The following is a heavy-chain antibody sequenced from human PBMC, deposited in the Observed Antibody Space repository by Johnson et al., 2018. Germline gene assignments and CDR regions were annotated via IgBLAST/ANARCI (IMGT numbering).Heavy chain of an antibody. J-gene: IGHJ6*02. D-gene: IGHD2-21*02. CDR3: AGDGADCDGDCYPYGMDV. V-gene: IGHV3-48*02. CDR2: ISSSSSTI. Sequence: VQLQESGGGLVQPGGSLRLSCAASGFTFSSYSMNWVRQAPGKGLEWVSYISSSSSTIYYADSVKGRFTISRDNTKNSLYLQMNSLRDEDTDVYYCAGDGADCDGDCYPYGMDVWGQGTTVTVSS. CDR1: GFTFSSYS.